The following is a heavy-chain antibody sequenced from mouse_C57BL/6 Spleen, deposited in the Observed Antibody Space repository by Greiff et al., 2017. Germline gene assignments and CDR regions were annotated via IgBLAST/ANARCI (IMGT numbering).Heavy chain of an antibody. Sequence: EVMLVESGGGLVQSGRSLRLSCATSGFTFSDFYMEWVRQAPGKGLEWIAASRNKANDYTTEYSASVKGRFIVSRDTYQSILYLQMNDLRAEDTAMYYCARVYYDYDVGYFDVWGTGTTVTVSS. CDR1: GFTFSDFY. V-gene: IGHV7-1*01. J-gene: IGHJ1*03. D-gene: IGHD2-4*01. CDR3: ARVYYDYDVGYFDV. CDR2: SRNKANDYTT.